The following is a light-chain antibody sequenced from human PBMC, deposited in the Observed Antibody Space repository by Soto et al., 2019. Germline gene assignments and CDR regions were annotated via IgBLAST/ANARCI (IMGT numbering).Light chain of an antibody. V-gene: IGLV2-14*01. Sequence: QSALTQPASVSGSPGQSITISCTGTSSDVGAYNYVSWYQQYPGKAPKDIIYEVTNRPSGVSNRFSGSKSGNTASLTISGLQAEDEADYYCNSYTSTSARVFGGGTKLTVL. J-gene: IGLJ3*02. CDR2: EVT. CDR1: SSDVGAYNY. CDR3: NSYTSTSARV.